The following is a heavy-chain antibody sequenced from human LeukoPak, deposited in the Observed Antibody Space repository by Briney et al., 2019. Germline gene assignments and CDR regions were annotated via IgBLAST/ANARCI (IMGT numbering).Heavy chain of an antibody. CDR2: INPNSGGT. D-gene: IGHD5-12*01. CDR3: ARETDVRGYSGPAKNYYYYYYMDV. J-gene: IGHJ6*03. CDR1: GYTFTGYY. Sequence: ASVKVSCKASGYTFTGYYMHWVRQAPGQGLEWMGWINPNSGGTNYAQKFQGRVTMTRDTSISTAYMELRSLRSDDTAVYYCARETDVRGYSGPAKNYYYYYYMDVWGKGTTVTVSS. V-gene: IGHV1-2*02.